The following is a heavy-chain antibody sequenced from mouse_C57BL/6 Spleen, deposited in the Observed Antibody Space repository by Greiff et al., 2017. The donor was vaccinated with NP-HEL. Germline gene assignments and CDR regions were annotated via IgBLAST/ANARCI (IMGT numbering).Heavy chain of an antibody. V-gene: IGHV1-69*01. CDR3: ARPPYYGSSWFAY. CDR1: GYTFTSYW. J-gene: IGHJ3*01. D-gene: IGHD1-1*01. Sequence: VQLQQPGAELVMPGASVKLSCKASGYTFTSYWMHWVKQRPGQGLEWIGEIDPSDSYTNYNQKFKGKSTLTVDKSSSTAYMQLSSLTSEDSAVYYCARPPYYGSSWFAYWGQGTLVTVSA. CDR2: IDPSDSYT.